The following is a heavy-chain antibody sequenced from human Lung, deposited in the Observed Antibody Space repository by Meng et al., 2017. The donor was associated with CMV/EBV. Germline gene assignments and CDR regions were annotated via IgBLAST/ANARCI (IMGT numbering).Heavy chain of an antibody. D-gene: IGHD1-26*01. CDR1: GYTFTNYG. V-gene: IGHV1-18*01. Sequence: QAQLVQSGGGVKNPGAPVKVSCKASGYTFTNYGITWVRQAPGQGLEWMGWINAYNGDTNYAQTLQGRVTMTTDTSTSTAYMELRSLRSDDTAVYYCARVEVGITSGDYWGQGTLVTVSS. CDR3: ARVEVGITSGDY. J-gene: IGHJ4*02. CDR2: INAYNGDT.